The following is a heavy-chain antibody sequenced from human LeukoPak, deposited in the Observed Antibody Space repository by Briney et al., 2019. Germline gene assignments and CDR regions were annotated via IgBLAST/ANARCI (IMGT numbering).Heavy chain of an antibody. D-gene: IGHD3-9*01. CDR1: GGSITGYY. V-gene: IGHV4-34*01. CDR2: IHYTGVT. Sequence: MTLETLSLTCAVYGGSITGYYWSWIRQTPGRGLEWVGEIHYTGVTSYNPSLKSRATISTDTSKNQFSLRLSSVTAADTAVYYCARGNILTGYCFDFWGQGALVTVSS. CDR3: ARGNILTGYCFDF. J-gene: IGHJ4*02.